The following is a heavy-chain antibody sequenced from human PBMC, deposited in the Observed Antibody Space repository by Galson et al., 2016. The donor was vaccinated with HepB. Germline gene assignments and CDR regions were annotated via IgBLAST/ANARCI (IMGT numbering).Heavy chain of an antibody. J-gene: IGHJ4*02. CDR2: IHSGGGA. CDR1: GFIVSSNY. D-gene: IGHD1-1*01. V-gene: IGHV3-53*01. CDR3: ARGGTHNNYFDY. Sequence: SLRLSCAASGFIVSSNYMNWVRQPPGKGLEWVSFIHSGGGAYYTHSVKGRFTISTDNSKNTLYLQMNSLRAEDTAIYYCARGGTHNNYFDYWGQGTLVTVSS.